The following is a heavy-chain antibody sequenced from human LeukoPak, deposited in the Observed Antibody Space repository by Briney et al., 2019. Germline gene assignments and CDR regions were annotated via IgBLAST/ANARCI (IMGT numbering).Heavy chain of an antibody. CDR3: ARGREVTHYDILTGYYNVISDFDY. J-gene: IGHJ4*02. V-gene: IGHV1-8*01. D-gene: IGHD3-9*01. CDR2: MNANSGNT. Sequence: AAVKVSCKASGYTFTSYDINWVRQATGQGLEWMGWMNANSGNTGYAQKFQGRGTMTRNTSISTAYMELGSLRSEDTAVYYCARGREVTHYDILTGYYNVISDFDYWGQGTLVTVSS. CDR1: GYTFTSYD.